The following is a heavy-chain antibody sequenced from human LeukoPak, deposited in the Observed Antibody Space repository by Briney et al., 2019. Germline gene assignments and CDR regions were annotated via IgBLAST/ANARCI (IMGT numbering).Heavy chain of an antibody. V-gene: IGHV3-7*01. CDR3: ARDHPPLYYYDSSGSIDY. D-gene: IGHD3-22*01. J-gene: IGHJ4*02. CDR1: GFTFSSYW. Sequence: GGSLRLSXAASGFTFSSYWMSWVRQAPGKGLEWVANVKQGGSEKYYVDSVKGRFTISRDNAKNSLYLQMNSLRAEDTAVYYCARDHPPLYYYDSSGSIDYWGQGTLVTVSS. CDR2: VKQGGSEK.